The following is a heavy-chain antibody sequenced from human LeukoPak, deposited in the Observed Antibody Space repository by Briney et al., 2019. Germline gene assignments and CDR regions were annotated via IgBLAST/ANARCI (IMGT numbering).Heavy chain of an antibody. CDR1: GYTFTGYD. CDR3: ARRVGNTFWFDP. Sequence: EASVKVSCKASGYTFTGYDMHWVRQAPGQGLEWMGWINTSTGKPSYAQAFTGRVVFSVDTSLRTTYLEISSLKAEDTAVYYCARRVGNTFWFDPWGQGTLISVSS. V-gene: IGHV7-4-1*02. CDR2: INTSTGKP. D-gene: IGHD1-26*01. J-gene: IGHJ5*02.